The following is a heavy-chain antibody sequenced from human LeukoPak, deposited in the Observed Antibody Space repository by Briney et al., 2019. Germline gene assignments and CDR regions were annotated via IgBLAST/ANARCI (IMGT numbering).Heavy chain of an antibody. D-gene: IGHD3-3*01. CDR3: ARGPSGPPAVAFDI. CDR2: MSPNSGDT. CDR1: GYTFTSYD. Sequence: ASVKVSCKASGYTFTSYDFNWVRQATGQRPEWMGWMSPNSGDTGYAQKFQDRVTMTRNTSISTAYMELSSLRSDDTAVYYCARGPSGPPAVAFDIWGQGTMVTVSS. V-gene: IGHV1-8*01. J-gene: IGHJ3*02.